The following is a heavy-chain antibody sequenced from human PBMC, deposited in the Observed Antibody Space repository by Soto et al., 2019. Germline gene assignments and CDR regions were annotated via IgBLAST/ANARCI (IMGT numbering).Heavy chain of an antibody. D-gene: IGHD6-19*01. Sequence: QVQLPQWGAGLLRPSETLSLTCAVYGGSFSGYYWSWIRQPPGKGLQWIGKINHIGTTNYNPSLKSRVTISVDTSKHQFSLKLSSVTAADTAVYYCARFDSSGWYFDYWGQGNLVIVSS. CDR2: INHIGTT. V-gene: IGHV4-34*01. J-gene: IGHJ4*02. CDR1: GGSFSGYY. CDR3: ARFDSSGWYFDY.